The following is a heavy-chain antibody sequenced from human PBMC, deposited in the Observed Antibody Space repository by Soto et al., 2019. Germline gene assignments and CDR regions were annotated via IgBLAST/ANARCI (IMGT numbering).Heavy chain of an antibody. J-gene: IGHJ6*03. V-gene: IGHV1-2*04. CDR2: INPNSGGT. CDR3: ARSRFRYYYMDV. Sequence: ASVKVSCKASGYTFTGYYMHWVRQAPGQGLEWMGWINPNSGGTNYAQKFQGWVTMTRDTSISTAYMELNSLRAGDTAVYYCARSRFRYYYMDVWGKGTTVTVSS. CDR1: GYTFTGYY.